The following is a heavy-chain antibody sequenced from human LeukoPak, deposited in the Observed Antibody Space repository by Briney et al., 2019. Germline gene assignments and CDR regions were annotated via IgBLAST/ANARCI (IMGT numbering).Heavy chain of an antibody. Sequence: SETLSLTCTVSGGSISSSSYYWGWIRQPAGKGLEWIGRIYTSGSTNYNPSLKSRVTMSVDTSKNQFSLKLGSVTAADTAVYYCARNYCSGGSCYWFDYWGQGTLVTVSS. CDR3: ARNYCSGGSCYWFDY. CDR1: GGSISSSSYY. J-gene: IGHJ4*02. CDR2: IYTSGST. V-gene: IGHV4-61*02. D-gene: IGHD2-15*01.